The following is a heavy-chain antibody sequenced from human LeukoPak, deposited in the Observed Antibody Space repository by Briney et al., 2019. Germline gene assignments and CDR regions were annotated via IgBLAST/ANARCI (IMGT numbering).Heavy chain of an antibody. V-gene: IGHV4-34*01. D-gene: IGHD1-26*01. CDR2: INHSGST. Sequence: SETLSLTCAVYGGSFSGYYWSWIRQPPGKGLEWIGEINHSGSTNYNPSLKSRVTISVDTSKNQFSLKLSSVTAADTAVYYCASRYSGSYWAFDYWGQGTLVTVSS. J-gene: IGHJ4*02. CDR1: GGSFSGYY. CDR3: ASRYSGSYWAFDY.